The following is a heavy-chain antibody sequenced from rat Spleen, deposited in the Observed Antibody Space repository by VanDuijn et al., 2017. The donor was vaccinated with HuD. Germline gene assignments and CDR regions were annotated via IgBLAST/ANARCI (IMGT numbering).Heavy chain of an antibody. CDR3: ARYYYSGFDY. Sequence: EVQLQESGPGLVKPSQSLSLTCSVIGYSITSSYRWNWIRRFPGNKMEWIGHISYSGSTSYNPSLKSRISITRDTSKNQFFLQLNSVTTEDTATYYCARYYYSGFDYWGQGVMVTVSS. CDR2: ISYSGST. J-gene: IGHJ2*01. V-gene: IGHV3-1*01. CDR1: GYSITSSY. D-gene: IGHD1-1*01.